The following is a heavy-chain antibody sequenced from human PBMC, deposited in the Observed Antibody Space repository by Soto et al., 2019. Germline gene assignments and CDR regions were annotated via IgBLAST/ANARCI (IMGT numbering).Heavy chain of an antibody. CDR2: IRGKRGNDRT. CDR1: GFAFSDSA. V-gene: IGHV3-73*02. CDR3: TRRRDCTAVDPLHY. J-gene: IGHJ4*02. D-gene: IGHD2-21*01. Sequence: EVQLVESGGGLVQPGGSLKLSCAASGFAFSDSARHWVRQASGKGLEWIGRIRGKRGNDRTAYAASVKGRFTMFRDDSKATTYLQMNSLKLEATAVYYCTRRRDCTAVDPLHYWGQGTLVTVSS.